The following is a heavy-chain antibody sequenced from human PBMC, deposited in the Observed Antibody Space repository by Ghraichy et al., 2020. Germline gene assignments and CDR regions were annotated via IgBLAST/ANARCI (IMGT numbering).Heavy chain of an antibody. D-gene: IGHD2-2*01. CDR3: ARGLGRRGPGYCSSTSCYVFIWGFDY. V-gene: IGHV4-34*01. CDR1: GGSFSGYY. Sequence: SETLSLTCAVYGGSFSGYYWSWIRQPPGKGLEWIGEINHSGSTNYNPSLKSRVTISVDTSKNQFSLKLSSVTAADTAVYYCARGLGRRGPGYCSSTSCYVFIWGFDYWGQGTLVTVSS. CDR2: INHSGST. J-gene: IGHJ4*02.